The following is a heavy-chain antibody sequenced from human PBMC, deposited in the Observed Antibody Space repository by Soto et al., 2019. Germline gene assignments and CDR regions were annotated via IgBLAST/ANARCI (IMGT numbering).Heavy chain of an antibody. CDR3: VRDGEGSSCRH. J-gene: IGHJ4*02. D-gene: IGHD6-13*01. CDR1: AFTLSNYW. CDR2: INTDGSST. V-gene: IGHV3-74*01. Sequence: PGWSLRLSCVVPAFTLSNYWMHWVRQAPGKGLVWVSLINTDGSSTGYADSVKGRFTISRDNAKNTLYLQMNSLRADDTAVYYCVRDGEGSSCRHWGQGTLVTVSS.